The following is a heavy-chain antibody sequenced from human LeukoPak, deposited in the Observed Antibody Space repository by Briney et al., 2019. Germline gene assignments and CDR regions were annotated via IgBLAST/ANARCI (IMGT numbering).Heavy chain of an antibody. CDR3: ARFLVPDAFDV. CDR2: IYDTAAT. D-gene: IGHD2/OR15-2a*01. Sequence: PSETLSLTCTVSGGSISSSSYYWGWIRQPPGKGLEWIGYIYDTAATNYNPSLKSRVTISVETSENQFSLNLRSVTAADTAVYYCARFLVPDAFDVWGQGTMVTVSS. J-gene: IGHJ3*01. V-gene: IGHV4-61*05. CDR1: GGSISSSSYY.